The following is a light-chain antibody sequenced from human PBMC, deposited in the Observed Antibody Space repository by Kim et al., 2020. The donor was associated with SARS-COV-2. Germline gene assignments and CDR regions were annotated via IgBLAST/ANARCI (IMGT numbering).Light chain of an antibody. J-gene: IGKJ2*01. V-gene: IGKV1-5*03. CDR2: KAS. Sequence: RSASVGARVTITCQASQGMSSWLAWYQQRPGKAPKLLVYKASSLESGVPPRFSGSGSATEFTLTISSLQPDDFGTYYCQQYNRHYTFGQGTKLEI. CDR1: QGMSSW. CDR3: QQYNRHYT.